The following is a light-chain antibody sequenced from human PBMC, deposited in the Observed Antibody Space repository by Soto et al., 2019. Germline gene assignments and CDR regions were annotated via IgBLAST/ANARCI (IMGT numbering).Light chain of an antibody. CDR2: AAS. J-gene: IGKJ2*01. CDR3: QQTYSLPDT. CDR1: QIINNY. V-gene: IGKV1-39*01. Sequence: DIQMTQSPSSLSPSVGDRVTITCRASQIINNYVNWYQQKPGEAPKLLIYAASSLQSGVPSRFSGSGSGTTFTLTISSLQPEDFAAYYCQQTYSLPDTFGQGTKLEI.